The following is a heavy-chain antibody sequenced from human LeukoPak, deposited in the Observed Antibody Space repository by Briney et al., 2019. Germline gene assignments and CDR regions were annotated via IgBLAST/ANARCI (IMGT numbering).Heavy chain of an antibody. Sequence: PGGSLRLSCAASGFTFSSYSMNWVRQAPGKGLEWVSYISSSSSTIYYADSVKGRFTISRDNAKDSLYLQMNSLRAEDTAVYYCAREGVPAAISGNWFDPWGQGTLVTVSS. CDR1: GFTFSSYS. CDR3: AREGVPAAISGNWFDP. D-gene: IGHD2-2*01. CDR2: ISSSSSTI. V-gene: IGHV3-48*04. J-gene: IGHJ5*02.